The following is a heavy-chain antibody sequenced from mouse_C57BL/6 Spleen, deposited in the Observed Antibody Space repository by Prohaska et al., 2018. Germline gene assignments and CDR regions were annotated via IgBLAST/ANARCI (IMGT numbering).Heavy chain of an antibody. Sequence: HGESLEWIGDINPNNGGTSYNQKFKGKATLTVDKSSSTAYMELRSLTSEDSAVYYCARSLYYYGSSYWYFDVWGTGTTVTVSS. CDR3: ARSLYYYGSSYWYFDV. V-gene: IGHV1-26*01. CDR2: INPNNGGT. J-gene: IGHJ1*03. D-gene: IGHD1-1*01.